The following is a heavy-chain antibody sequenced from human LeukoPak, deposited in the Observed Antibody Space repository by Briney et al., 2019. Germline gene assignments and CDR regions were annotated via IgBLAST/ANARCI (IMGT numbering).Heavy chain of an antibody. J-gene: IGHJ6*03. V-gene: IGHV1-8*01. CDR3: ARGSDSSSWYPISRSSYYYYYYMDV. CDR2: MNPNSGNT. Sequence: ASVKVSCKASGNTFTSYDINWVRQATGQGLEWMGWMNPNSGNTGYAQKFQGRVTMTRNTSISTAYMELSSLRSEDTAVYYCARGSDSSSWYPISRSSYYYYYYMDVWGKGTTVTVSS. CDR1: GNTFTSYD. D-gene: IGHD6-13*01.